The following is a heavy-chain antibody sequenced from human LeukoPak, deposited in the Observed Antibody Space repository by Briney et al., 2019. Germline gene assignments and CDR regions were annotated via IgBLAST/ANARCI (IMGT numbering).Heavy chain of an antibody. J-gene: IGHJ4*02. D-gene: IGHD3-22*01. CDR2: ISSSSSYI. V-gene: IGHV3-21*01. CDR1: GFTFSSYS. Sequence: GRSLRLSCAASGFTFSSYSMNWVRQAPGKGLEWVSSISSSSSYIYYADSVKGRFTISRDNAKNSLYLQMNSLRAEDTAVYYCARSSGYYYNFDYWGQGTLVTVSS. CDR3: ARSSGYYYNFDY.